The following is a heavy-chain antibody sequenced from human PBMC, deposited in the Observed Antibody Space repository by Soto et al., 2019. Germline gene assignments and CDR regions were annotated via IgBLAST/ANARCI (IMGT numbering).Heavy chain of an antibody. D-gene: IGHD3-9*01. CDR2: IIPILGIA. CDR3: ATDLTGAFILTGHY. Sequence: SVKVSCRASGGTFSSYTISWVRQAPGQGLEWMGRIIPILGIANYAQKFQGRVTITADKSTSTAYMELSSLRSEDTAVYYCATDLTGAFILTGHYWGQGTLVTVSS. CDR1: GGTFSSYT. J-gene: IGHJ4*02. V-gene: IGHV1-69*04.